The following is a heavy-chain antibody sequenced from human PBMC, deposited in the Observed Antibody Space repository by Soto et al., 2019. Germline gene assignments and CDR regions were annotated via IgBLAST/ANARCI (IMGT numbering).Heavy chain of an antibody. D-gene: IGHD3-22*01. Sequence: SVKVSCKASGGTFSSYAISWVRQAPGQGLEWMGGIIPILGIANYAQKFQGRVTITADKSTSTAYMELSSLRSEDTAVYYCAGADYYYDSSGYYYAAFDIWGQGTMVTVSS. V-gene: IGHV1-69*10. CDR1: GGTFSSYA. CDR3: AGADYYYDSSGYYYAAFDI. CDR2: IIPILGIA. J-gene: IGHJ3*02.